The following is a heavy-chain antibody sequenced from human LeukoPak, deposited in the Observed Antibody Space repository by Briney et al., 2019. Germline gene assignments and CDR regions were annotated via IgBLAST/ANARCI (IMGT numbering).Heavy chain of an antibody. Sequence: SETLSLTCTVSGGSISSGGYYWSWIRQHPGTGLEWIGYIYYSGSTYYNPSLKSRVTISVDTSKNQFSLKLSSVTAADTAVYYCALEGITMVRGVITAWGQGTLVTVSS. V-gene: IGHV4-31*03. CDR3: ALEGITMVRGVITA. D-gene: IGHD3-10*01. CDR2: IYYSGST. CDR1: GGSISSGGYY. J-gene: IGHJ5*02.